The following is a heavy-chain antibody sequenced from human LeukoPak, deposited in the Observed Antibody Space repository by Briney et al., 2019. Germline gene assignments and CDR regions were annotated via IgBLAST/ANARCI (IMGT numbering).Heavy chain of an antibody. V-gene: IGHV4-4*07. Sequence: SETLSLTCTVSGGSISSYYWSWIRQPAGKGLEWIGRIYRSGSSNYNPSLKSRVTVSVDTSKNQFSLKLSSVTAADTAVYYCAREGLNMVRGVIPKEAWGWFDPWGQGTLVTVSS. CDR3: AREGLNMVRGVIPKEAWGWFDP. D-gene: IGHD3-10*01. CDR2: IYRSGSS. CDR1: GGSISSYY. J-gene: IGHJ5*02.